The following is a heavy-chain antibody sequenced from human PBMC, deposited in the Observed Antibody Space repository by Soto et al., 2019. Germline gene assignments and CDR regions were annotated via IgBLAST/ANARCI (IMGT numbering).Heavy chain of an antibody. J-gene: IGHJ4*02. D-gene: IGHD3-3*02. CDR3: ARSSPFH. V-gene: IGHV4-30-2*01. Sequence: SETLSLTCAVSGGSISSGGYSWSWIRQPPGKGLEWIGYIYHSGSTYYNPSLKSRVTISVDRSKNQFSLELSSVTAADTAVYYCARSSPFHWGQGTLVTVSS. CDR1: GGSISSGGYS. CDR2: IYHSGST.